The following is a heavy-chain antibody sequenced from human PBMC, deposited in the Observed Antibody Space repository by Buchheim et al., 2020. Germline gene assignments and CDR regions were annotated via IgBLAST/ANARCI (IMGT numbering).Heavy chain of an antibody. Sequence: EVQLLESGGGLVQPGGSLRLSCAASGFTFSNYAMSWVRQAPGKGLEWVSSNTGSGCSTYYADSLKGRFTIPRDDSKNPLYLPMNSLRAEDTAIYFCAKYSGGTSYFPYDYWGQGTL. D-gene: IGHD2-15*01. V-gene: IGHV3-23*01. CDR2: NTGSGCST. J-gene: IGHJ4*02. CDR1: GFTFSNYA. CDR3: AKYSGGTSYFPYDY.